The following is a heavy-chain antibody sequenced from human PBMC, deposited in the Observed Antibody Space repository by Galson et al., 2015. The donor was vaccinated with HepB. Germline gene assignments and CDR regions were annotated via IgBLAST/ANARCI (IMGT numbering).Heavy chain of an antibody. V-gene: IGHV3-7*03. Sequence: SLRLSCAASEFTFSSYWMSWVRQAPGKGLEWVANIKQDGSEKYYVDSVKGRFTISRDNAKNSLYLQMNSLRAEDTAVYYCASDSTFDYWGQGTLVTVSS. CDR3: ASDSTFDY. J-gene: IGHJ4*02. CDR1: EFTFSSYW. CDR2: IKQDGSEK.